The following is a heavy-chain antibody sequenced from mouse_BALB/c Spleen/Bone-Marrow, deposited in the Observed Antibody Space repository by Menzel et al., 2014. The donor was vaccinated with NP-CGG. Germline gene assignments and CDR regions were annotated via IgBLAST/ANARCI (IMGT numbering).Heavy chain of an antibody. V-gene: IGHV1-66*01. CDR3: ARIHYGSSYGYFDV. D-gene: IGHD1-1*01. CDR1: GYSFTSYY. J-gene: IGHJ1*01. CDR2: IFPGSGNT. Sequence: QVQLQQPGPELVKPGASVKISCKASGYSFTSYYIHWVKRRPGQGLEWIGWIFPGSGNTKYNEKFKGKATLTADTSSSTAYMQLSSLTSEDSAVYFCARIHYGSSYGYFDVWGAGTTVTVSS.